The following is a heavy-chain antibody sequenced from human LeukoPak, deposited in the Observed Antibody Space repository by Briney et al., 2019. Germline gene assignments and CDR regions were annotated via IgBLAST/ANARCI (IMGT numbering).Heavy chain of an antibody. D-gene: IGHD2-15*01. V-gene: IGHV4-39*01. CDR3: ARQGCNGGSFYSRAIWFDP. CDR2: IYHTGTT. J-gene: IGHJ5*02. Sequence: SETLSLTCNVSGGSISDTSYYWGWIRQPPGKGLEWIGSIYHTGTTYYSPSLKSRVTISVHTSKNQFSLKLSSVTAAHTAVDFWARQGCNGGSFYSRAIWFDPWGQGTLVTVSS. CDR1: GGSISDTSYY.